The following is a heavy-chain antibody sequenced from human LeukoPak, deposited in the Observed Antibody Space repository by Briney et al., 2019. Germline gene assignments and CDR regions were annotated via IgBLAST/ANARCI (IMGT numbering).Heavy chain of an antibody. CDR2: ISVSGSST. Sequence: GRSLRLSCAASGFTFSSFTMSWVRRAPGKGLEWVSAISVSGSSTYYADSVKGRFTISRDNSKNTLYLQMNSLRAEDTAVYYRAKDNSYGNFDYWGQGTQVTVSS. CDR3: AKDNSYGNFDY. D-gene: IGHD5-18*01. CDR1: GFTFSSFT. V-gene: IGHV3-23*01. J-gene: IGHJ4*02.